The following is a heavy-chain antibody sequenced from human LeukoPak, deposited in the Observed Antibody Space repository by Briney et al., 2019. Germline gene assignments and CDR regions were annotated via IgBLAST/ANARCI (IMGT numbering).Heavy chain of an antibody. CDR3: AKLLRFLGCLFPNNYYNGMDV. CDR1: EFILSSYA. J-gene: IGHJ6*02. CDR2: ISGNGAHP. V-gene: IGHV3-23*01. Sequence: GGSLRPSCEASEFILSSYAMSWVRQAPGKGLEWVSSISGNGAHPYYADSVKGRFTISRDNSKNTLYLQMNSLRAEDTAVYYCAKLLRFLGCLFPNNYYNGMDVGGQGTTVTVSS. D-gene: IGHD3-3*01.